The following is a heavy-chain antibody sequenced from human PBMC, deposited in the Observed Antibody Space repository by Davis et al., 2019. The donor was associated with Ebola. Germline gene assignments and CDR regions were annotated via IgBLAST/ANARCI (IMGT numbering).Heavy chain of an antibody. CDR2: VYYGGST. CDR3: ARSKSLAYCGGGCYPNLDY. Sequence: MPSETLSLTCTVSGGSISGYYWSWIRQPPGKGLEWIGYVYYGGSTDYNPSLKSRVTITVDTSKNQFSLKLSSVTAADTAVYYCARSKSLAYCGGGCYPNLDYWGQGTLVTVSS. J-gene: IGHJ4*02. CDR1: GGSISGYY. V-gene: IGHV4-59*12. D-gene: IGHD2-21*02.